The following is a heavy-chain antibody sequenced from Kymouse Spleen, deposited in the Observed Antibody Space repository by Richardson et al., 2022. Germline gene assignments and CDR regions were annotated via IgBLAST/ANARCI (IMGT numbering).Heavy chain of an antibody. CDR2: IYYSGST. V-gene: IGHV4-39*01. CDR1: GGSISSSSYY. J-gene: IGHJ5*02. CDR3: APRITMVRGVRDWFDP. Sequence: QLQLQESGPGLVKPSETLSLTCTVSGGSISSSSYYWGWIRQPPGKGLEWIGSIYYSGSTYYNPSLKSRVTISVDTSKNQFSLKLSSVTAADTAVYYCAPRITMVRGVRDWFDPWGQGTLVTVSS. D-gene: IGHD3-10*01.